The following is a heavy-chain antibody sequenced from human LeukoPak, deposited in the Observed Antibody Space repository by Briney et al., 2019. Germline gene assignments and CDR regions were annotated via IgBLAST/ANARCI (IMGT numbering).Heavy chain of an antibody. V-gene: IGHV1-2*02. Sequence: GASVKVSCKTSGYTFTGYYMHWVRQAPGQGLEWMGWINPNSGGTNYAQKFQGRVTMTRDTSISTAYMELSSLRSEDTAVYYCARWDGSYDILTGYHRKLDAFDIWGQGTMVTVSS. J-gene: IGHJ3*02. CDR2: INPNSGGT. D-gene: IGHD3-9*01. CDR3: ARWDGSYDILTGYHRKLDAFDI. CDR1: GYTFTGYY.